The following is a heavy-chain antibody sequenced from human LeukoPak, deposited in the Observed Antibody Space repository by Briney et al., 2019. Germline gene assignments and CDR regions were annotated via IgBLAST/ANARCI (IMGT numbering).Heavy chain of an antibody. J-gene: IGHJ4*02. V-gene: IGHV3-30*04. CDR2: ISYDGSNK. CDR1: GFTFSSYA. Sequence: PGGSLRLSCAASGFTFSSYAMHWVRQAPGKGLEWVAVISYDGSNKYYADSVKGRFTISRDISKNTVYLHMDSLRDEDTAVYFCARGGYYYDTTGSPGDYWGQGPLVTVSS. CDR3: ARGGYYYDTTGSPGDY. D-gene: IGHD3-22*01.